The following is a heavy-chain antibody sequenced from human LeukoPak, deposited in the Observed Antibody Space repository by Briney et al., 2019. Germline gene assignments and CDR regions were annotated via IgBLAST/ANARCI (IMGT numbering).Heavy chain of an antibody. J-gene: IGHJ3*02. Sequence: ASVKVSCKASGYTFTGYYMHWVRQAPGQGLEWMGWINPNSGGTNFAQKFQGRVTMTRDTSISTAYMELSRLRSEDTAVYYCARVDYGSGTMGPNLDAFDIWGQGTMVTVSS. CDR3: ARVDYGSGTMGPNLDAFDI. V-gene: IGHV1-2*02. CDR2: INPNSGGT. CDR1: GYTFTGYY. D-gene: IGHD3-10*01.